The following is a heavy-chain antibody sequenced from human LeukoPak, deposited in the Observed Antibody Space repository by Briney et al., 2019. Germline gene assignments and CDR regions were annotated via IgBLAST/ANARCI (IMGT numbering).Heavy chain of an antibody. CDR1: GFTFSSSA. CDR3: ARDRVSRTYYYDSSGYPPYFDY. Sequence: GGSLRLSCAASGFTFSSSAMSWVRQAPGKGLEWVSSISSSSSYIYYADSVKGRFTISRDNAKNSLYLQMNSLRAEDTAVYYCARDRVSRTYYYDSSGYPPYFDYWGQGTLVTVSS. J-gene: IGHJ4*02. CDR2: ISSSSSYI. V-gene: IGHV3-21*01. D-gene: IGHD3-22*01.